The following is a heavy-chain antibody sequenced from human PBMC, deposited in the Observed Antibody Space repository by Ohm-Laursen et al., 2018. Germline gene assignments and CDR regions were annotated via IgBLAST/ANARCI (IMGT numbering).Heavy chain of an antibody. J-gene: IGHJ6*02. CDR1: GYTFTAYY. V-gene: IGHV1-46*01. CDR3: ARAPTYHYGLDV. CDR2: FNPSGDST. Sequence: ASVKVSCKASGYTFTAYYIHWVRQAPGQGLEWMGIFNPSGDSTSYAQKFQGRVTLTRDTSTNTVYMELSSLRSEDTAVYFCARAPTYHYGLDVWGQGTTVTVSS.